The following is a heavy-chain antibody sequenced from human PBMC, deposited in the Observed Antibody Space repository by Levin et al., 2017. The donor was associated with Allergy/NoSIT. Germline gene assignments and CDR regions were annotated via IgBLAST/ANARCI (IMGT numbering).Heavy chain of an antibody. CDR3: ATVPVYGMDV. J-gene: IGHJ6*02. CDR1: GAFISNYY. CDR2: ISYSGST. Sequence: PGGSLRLSCTISGAFISNYYWSWIRQPPGKGLEWIGFISYSGSTTYNPSLDSRTIISIDLSKNHFSLRLRSVTAADTAVYYCATVPVYGMDVWGQGTTVTVS. V-gene: IGHV4-59*01. D-gene: IGHD2-8*02.